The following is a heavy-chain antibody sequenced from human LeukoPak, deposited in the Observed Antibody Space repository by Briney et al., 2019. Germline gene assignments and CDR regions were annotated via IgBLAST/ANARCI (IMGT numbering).Heavy chain of an antibody. CDR1: GASISSTDYS. CDR2: IYYSGST. V-gene: IGHV4-30-4*08. D-gene: IGHD6-13*01. J-gene: IGHJ4*02. CDR3: ARSISGYSSSYLV. Sequence: PSETLSLTCTVSGASISSTDYSWSWIRQPPGKGLEWIGYIYYSGSTYYNPSLKRRLTLSLDTSRNQFSLKLSSVTAADTAVYYCARSISGYSSSYLVWGQGTLVTVSS.